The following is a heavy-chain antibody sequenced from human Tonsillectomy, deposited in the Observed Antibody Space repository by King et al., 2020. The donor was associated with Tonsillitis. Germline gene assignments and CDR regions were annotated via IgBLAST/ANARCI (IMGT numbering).Heavy chain of an antibody. Sequence: VQLVESGAEVKKPGASVKVSCKASGYTFTSYDINWVRQATGQGLEWMGWMNPNSGNTGYAQKFQGRVTMTRNTSISTAYMELSSLRSEDTAVYYCARRDSSGYYYFGYYYYGMDVWGQGTTVTVSS. CDR2: MNPNSGNT. CDR1: GYTFTSYD. J-gene: IGHJ6*02. CDR3: ARRDSSGYYYFGYYYYGMDV. V-gene: IGHV1-8*01. D-gene: IGHD3-22*01.